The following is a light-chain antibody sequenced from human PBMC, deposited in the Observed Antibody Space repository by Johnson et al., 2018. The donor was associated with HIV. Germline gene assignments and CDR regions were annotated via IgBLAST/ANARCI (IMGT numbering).Light chain of an antibody. CDR2: ENN. CDR3: AAWDDSLNALWV. CDR1: SSNIGNNY. Sequence: QSVLTQPPSVSAAPGRKVTISCSGSSSNIGNNYVSWYQQLPGTAPKLLIYENNKRPSGIRDRFSGSKSGTSATLGITGLQTGDEADYYCAAWDDSLNALWVFGTGTKVTGL. V-gene: IGLV1-51*02. J-gene: IGLJ1*01.